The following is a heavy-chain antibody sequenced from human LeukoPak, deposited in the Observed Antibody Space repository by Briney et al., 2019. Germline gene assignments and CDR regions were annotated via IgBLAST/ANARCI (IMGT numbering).Heavy chain of an antibody. Sequence: ASVKVSCKASGGTFSSYAISWVRQAPGQGLEWMGGIIPIFGTANYAQKFQGRVTITADESTSTAYMELSSLRSEDTAVYYCARIGGDCHSCYFDYWGQGTLVTVSS. J-gene: IGHJ4*02. CDR2: IIPIFGTA. CDR1: GGTFSSYA. CDR3: ARIGGDCHSCYFDY. V-gene: IGHV1-69*13. D-gene: IGHD2-21*01.